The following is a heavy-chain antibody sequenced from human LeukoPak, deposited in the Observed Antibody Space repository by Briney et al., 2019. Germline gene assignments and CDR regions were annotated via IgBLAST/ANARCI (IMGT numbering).Heavy chain of an antibody. CDR1: GYTLTELS. Sequence: ASVKVSCKVSGYTLTELSMHWVRQAPGKGLEWMGGFDPEDGETIYAQKFQGRVTMTEDTSTDTAYMELSSLRSEDTAVYYCARVLPSDYSLNYWGQGTLVTVSS. CDR3: ARVLPSDYSLNY. D-gene: IGHD2/OR15-2a*01. V-gene: IGHV1-24*01. J-gene: IGHJ4*02. CDR2: FDPEDGET.